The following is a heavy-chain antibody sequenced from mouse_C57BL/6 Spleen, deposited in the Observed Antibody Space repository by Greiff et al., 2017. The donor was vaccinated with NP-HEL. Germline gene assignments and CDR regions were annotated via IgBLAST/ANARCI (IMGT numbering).Heavy chain of an antibody. D-gene: IGHD2-4*01. V-gene: IGHV1-19*01. CDR3: ARTEDYDYAMDY. J-gene: IGHJ4*01. CDR2: INPYNGGT. Sequence: EVQLQQSGPVLVKPGASVKMSCKASGYTFTDYYMNWVKQSHGKSLEWIGVINPYNGGTSYNQKFKGKATLTVDKSSSTAYMELNSRTSEDSAVYYCARTEDYDYAMDYWGQGTSVTVSS. CDR1: GYTFTDYY.